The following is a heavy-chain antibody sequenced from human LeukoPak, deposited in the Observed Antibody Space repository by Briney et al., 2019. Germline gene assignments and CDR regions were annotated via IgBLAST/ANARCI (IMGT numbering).Heavy chain of an antibody. Sequence: ASVKVSCKASGYTFTGYYMHWVRQAPGQGLEWMGWISAYNGNTNYAQKLQGRVTMTTDTSTSTAYMELRSLRSDDTAVYYCARDVRSGPLRYFDWLLSDYWGQGTLVTVSS. CDR2: ISAYNGNT. CDR1: GYTFTGYY. CDR3: ARDVRSGPLRYFDWLLSDY. D-gene: IGHD3-9*01. V-gene: IGHV1-18*04. J-gene: IGHJ4*02.